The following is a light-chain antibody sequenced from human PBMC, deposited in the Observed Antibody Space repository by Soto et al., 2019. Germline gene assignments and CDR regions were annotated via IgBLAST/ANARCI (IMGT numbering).Light chain of an antibody. CDR2: GVP. V-gene: IGKV3-15*01. CDR3: HQSNSWPLT. J-gene: IGKJ4*01. Sequence: EIVMTQSPATLSVSPGERATLSCRASQSVSSNLAWYQQTRGQAPRLLMYGVPTRATGITARFSVSGSGTELTLTISTLQSEGFLVYYCHQSNSWPLTFGGGTKVEIK. CDR1: QSVSSN.